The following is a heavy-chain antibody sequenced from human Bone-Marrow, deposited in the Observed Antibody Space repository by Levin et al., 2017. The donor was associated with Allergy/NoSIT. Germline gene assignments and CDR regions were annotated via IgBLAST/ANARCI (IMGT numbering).Heavy chain of an antibody. J-gene: IGHJ4*02. D-gene: IGHD3-10*01. Sequence: SETLSLTCTVSGYSISSGYYWGWIRQPPGKGLEWIGSIYHSGSTYYNPSLKSRVTISVDTSKNQFSLKLSSVTAADTAVYYCARVPSVRYGEGNYWGQGTLVTVSS. V-gene: IGHV4-38-2*02. CDR2: IYHSGST. CDR1: GYSISSGYY. CDR3: ARVPSVRYGEGNY.